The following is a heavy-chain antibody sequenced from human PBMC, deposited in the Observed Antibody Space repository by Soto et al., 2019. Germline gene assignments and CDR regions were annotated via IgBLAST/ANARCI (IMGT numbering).Heavy chain of an antibody. CDR3: AKDLTAYCGGDCYSDC. CDR2: ISGSGGST. D-gene: IGHD2-21*02. Sequence: PGGSMRLSCAASGFTLSSYAMSWVRQAQGKGLEWVPAISGSGGSTYYAGSVKGRFTISRDNSMNTLYLQMNSLRAEDTAVYYCAKDLTAYCGGDCYSDCWGQGTLVTVSS. CDR1: GFTLSSYA. V-gene: IGHV3-23*01. J-gene: IGHJ4*02.